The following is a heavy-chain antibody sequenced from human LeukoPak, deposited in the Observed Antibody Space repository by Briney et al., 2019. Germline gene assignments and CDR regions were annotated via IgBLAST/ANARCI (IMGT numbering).Heavy chain of an antibody. V-gene: IGHV3-23*01. D-gene: IGHD3-22*01. CDR2: ISGSGGST. Sequence: PGGSLRLSCAASGFTFSSYAMSWVRQAPGKGLEWVSAISGSGGSTYYADSVKGRFTISRDNSKNTLYLQMNSLRAEDTAVYYCAKDSRNYYDSSGYYAGDYFDYWGQGTLVTVSS. CDR1: GFTFSSYA. CDR3: AKDSRNYYDSSGYYAGDYFDY. J-gene: IGHJ4*02.